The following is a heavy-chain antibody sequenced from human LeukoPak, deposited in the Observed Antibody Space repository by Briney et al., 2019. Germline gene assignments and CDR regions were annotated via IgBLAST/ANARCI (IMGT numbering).Heavy chain of an antibody. CDR1: GYTFISYY. J-gene: IGHJ4*02. Sequence: ASVKVSCKASGYTFISYYMHWVRQAPGQGLEWMGIIIPSGGSTSYTQNFQGRLTMTRDTSTSTVYMELSSLRSEDTAVYYCARGTETSMVTHFGYWGQGTLVTVSS. V-gene: IGHV1-46*01. D-gene: IGHD5-18*01. CDR3: ARGTETSMVTHFGY. CDR2: IIPSGGST.